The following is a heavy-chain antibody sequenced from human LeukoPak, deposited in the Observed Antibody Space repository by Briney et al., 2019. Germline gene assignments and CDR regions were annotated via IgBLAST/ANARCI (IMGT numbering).Heavy chain of an antibody. CDR1: GFTFSSYE. V-gene: IGHV3-48*03. Sequence: GGCLRLSCAASGFTFSSYEMNWVRQAPGKGLEWVSYISSSGSTIYYADSVKGRFTISRDNAKNSLYLQMNSLRAEDTAVYYCAELGITVIGGVWGKGTTVTISS. CDR2: ISSSGSTI. D-gene: IGHD3-10*02. J-gene: IGHJ6*04. CDR3: AELGITVIGGV.